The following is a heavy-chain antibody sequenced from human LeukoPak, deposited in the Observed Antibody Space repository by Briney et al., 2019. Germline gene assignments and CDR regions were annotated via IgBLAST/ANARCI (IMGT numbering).Heavy chain of an antibody. CDR2: IYYSGST. Sequence: PSETLSLTCTVSGGSISSYYWSWIRQPPGKGLEWIGYIYYSGSTNYNPSLKSRVTISVDTSKNQFSLKLSSVTAADTAVYYCARQDYGDYDHYFDYWGQGTLVTVSS. V-gene: IGHV4-59*01. D-gene: IGHD4-17*01. CDR1: GGSISSYY. CDR3: ARQDYGDYDHYFDY. J-gene: IGHJ4*02.